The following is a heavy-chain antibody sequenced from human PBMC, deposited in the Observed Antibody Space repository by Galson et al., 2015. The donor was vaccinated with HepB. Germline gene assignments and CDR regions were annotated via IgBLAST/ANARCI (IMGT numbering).Heavy chain of an antibody. CDR2: IDPSDSYT. D-gene: IGHD2-2*01. Sequence: QSGAEVKKPGESLKISCKGSGYSFTSYWIGWVRQMPGKGLEWMGRIDPSDSYTNYSPSFQGHVTISADKSISTAYLQWSSLKASDTAMYYCARRGLGYCSSTSCIRGGYYSMDVWGQGTTVTVSS. CDR3: ARRGLGYCSSTSCIRGGYYSMDV. V-gene: IGHV5-10-1*01. CDR1: GYSFTSYW. J-gene: IGHJ6*02.